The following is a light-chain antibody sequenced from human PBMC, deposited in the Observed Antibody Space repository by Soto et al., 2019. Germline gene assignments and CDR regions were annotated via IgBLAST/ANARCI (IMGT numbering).Light chain of an antibody. J-gene: IGLJ1*01. CDR1: SSDVGSYNY. Sequence: QSALTQPASVSGSPGQSITISCTGTSSDVGSYNYVSWYQQHPGKAPKLMIYDVSNRPSGVSNRFSGSKSGNTASLTISALQAQDEADYYCNSYTSSSTYVFGTGTKLTVL. CDR2: DVS. V-gene: IGLV2-14*01. CDR3: NSYTSSSTYV.